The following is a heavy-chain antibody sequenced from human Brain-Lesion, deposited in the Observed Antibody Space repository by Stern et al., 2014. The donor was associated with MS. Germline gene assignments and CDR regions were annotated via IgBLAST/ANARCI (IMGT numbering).Heavy chain of an antibody. D-gene: IGHD2-15*01. V-gene: IGHV4-39*01. CDR2: IYYSGNP. J-gene: IGHJ5*02. CDR3: AGEEDIRYCSGGSCTGNWFDP. CDR1: GGSVSSTSYA. Sequence: QVQLVESGPGLVKPSETLSLTCTVAGGSVSSTSYAWAWIRQPPGKGLEWIGTIYYSGNPYYSPSLKSRLTISLDTLKNQFSLPLRSVTAADTAVYYCAGEEDIRYCSGGSCTGNWFDPWGQGTLVTVSS.